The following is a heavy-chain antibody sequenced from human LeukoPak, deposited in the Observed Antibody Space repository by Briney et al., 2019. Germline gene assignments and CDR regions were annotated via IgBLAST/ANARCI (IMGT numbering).Heavy chain of an antibody. Sequence: ASLQVSCKASGYSFTDYYIHWVRQAPGQGLEWMGWMNPNSGNTGYAQKFQGRVTMTRNTSISTAYMELSSLRSEDTAVYYCARGAPLRYFDWFRTPVSMDVWGQGTTVTVSS. V-gene: IGHV1-8*02. CDR3: ARGAPLRYFDWFRTPVSMDV. CDR2: MNPNSGNT. J-gene: IGHJ6*02. D-gene: IGHD3-9*01. CDR1: GYSFTDYY.